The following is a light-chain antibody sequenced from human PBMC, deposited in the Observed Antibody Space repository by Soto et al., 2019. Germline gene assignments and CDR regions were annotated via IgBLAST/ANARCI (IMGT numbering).Light chain of an antibody. V-gene: IGLV2-14*01. CDR3: SSFTSSRTLL. CDR2: EVT. J-gene: IGLJ2*01. CDR1: NNDVGGYDF. Sequence: QSALTQPASVSGSPGQSITISCTGTNNDVGGYDFLSWYQQHPDKAPKLMIYEVTHRPSGVSNRFSGSKSGHTASLTISGLQAEDEADYYCSSFTSSRTLLFGGGTKLTVL.